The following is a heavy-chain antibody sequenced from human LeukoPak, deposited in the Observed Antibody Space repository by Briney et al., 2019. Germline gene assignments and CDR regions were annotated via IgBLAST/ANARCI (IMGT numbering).Heavy chain of an antibody. Sequence: ASVKVSCKASGYTFTSYDINWVRQATGQGLEWMGWMNPNSGNTGYAQKFQGRVTMTRNTSISTAYMELSSLGSEDTAVYYCARGSKRWLQFGYWGQGTLVTVSS. CDR2: MNPNSGNT. D-gene: IGHD5-12*01. CDR1: GYTFTSYD. V-gene: IGHV1-8*01. J-gene: IGHJ4*02. CDR3: ARGSKRWLQFGY.